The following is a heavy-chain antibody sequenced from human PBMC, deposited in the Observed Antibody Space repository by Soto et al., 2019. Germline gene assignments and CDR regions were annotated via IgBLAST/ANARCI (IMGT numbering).Heavy chain of an antibody. Sequence: PGGSLRLSCAASGFTFSSYEMNWVRQAPGKGLEWVSYISSSGSTIYYADSVKGRFTISRDNAKNSLYLQMNSLRAEDTAVYYCARSYSSSSYYYYYGMDVWGQGTTATVSS. V-gene: IGHV3-48*03. CDR1: GFTFSSYE. CDR2: ISSSGSTI. J-gene: IGHJ6*02. CDR3: ARSYSSSSYYYYYGMDV. D-gene: IGHD6-6*01.